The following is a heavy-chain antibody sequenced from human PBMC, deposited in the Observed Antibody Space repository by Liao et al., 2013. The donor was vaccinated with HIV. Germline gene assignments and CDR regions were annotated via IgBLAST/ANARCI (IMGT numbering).Heavy chain of an antibody. D-gene: IGHD1-26*01. CDR3: ARGGVGATQFDY. CDR1: GDSIRSSSFF. V-gene: IGHV4-39*07. J-gene: IGHJ4*02. Sequence: QLQLQESGPGLVKPSETLSLTCTASGDSIRSSSFFWSWIRQSPVKGLEWIGSIYYSGDTHYNPSLKSRLTISIDTSKNQFSLKLSAVTAADTAVYYCARGGVGATQFDYWGQGTLVTVSS. CDR2: IYYSGDT.